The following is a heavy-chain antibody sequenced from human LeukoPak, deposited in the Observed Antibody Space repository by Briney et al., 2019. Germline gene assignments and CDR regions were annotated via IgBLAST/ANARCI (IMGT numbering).Heavy chain of an antibody. CDR1: GYSISSGYY. CDR2: IYHSGST. V-gene: IGHV4-38-2*01. Sequence: PSETRSLTCAVSGYSISSGYYCGWIRQPPGKGLEWIGSIYHSGSTYYNPSLKSRVTISVDTSKHQFSLKLSSVTAADTAVYYCARRRGNGDYGYWGQGSLVTVSS. J-gene: IGHJ4*02. CDR3: ARRRGNGDYGY. D-gene: IGHD4-17*01.